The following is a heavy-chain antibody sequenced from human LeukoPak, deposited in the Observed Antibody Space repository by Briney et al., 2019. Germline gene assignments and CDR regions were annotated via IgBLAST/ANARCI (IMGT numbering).Heavy chain of an antibody. CDR2: ISGSGGST. CDR3: AKDRVRVDY. CDR1: GFTFSSYP. Sequence: GGSLRLPCAASGFTFSSYPMSWVRQAPGKGLEWVSAISGSGGSTYYADSVKGRFTISRDNSKNTLYLQMNSLTAEDTAVYYCAKDRVRVDYWGQGTLVTVSS. D-gene: IGHD3-10*01. V-gene: IGHV3-23*01. J-gene: IGHJ4*02.